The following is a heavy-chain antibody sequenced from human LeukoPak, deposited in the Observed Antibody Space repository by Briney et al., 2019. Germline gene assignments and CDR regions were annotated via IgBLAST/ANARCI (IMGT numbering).Heavy chain of an antibody. Sequence: PGGSLRLSCAASGLTFSSYAMSWVRQAPGKGLEWVSAISGSGGSTYYADSVKGRFTISRDNSKNTLYLQMNSLRAEDTAVYYCAKGHIVVVPAAIGYNWFDPWGQGTLVTVSS. CDR1: GLTFSSYA. CDR3: AKGHIVVVPAAIGYNWFDP. D-gene: IGHD2-2*01. CDR2: ISGSGGST. V-gene: IGHV3-23*01. J-gene: IGHJ5*02.